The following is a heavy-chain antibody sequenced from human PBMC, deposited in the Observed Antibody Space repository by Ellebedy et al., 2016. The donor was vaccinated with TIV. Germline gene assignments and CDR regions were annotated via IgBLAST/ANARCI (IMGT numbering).Heavy chain of an antibody. CDR3: ARDYSGRVVPAARTFDY. Sequence: AASVKVSCKASGYTFTNYYIGWVRQAPGQGLEWMGWISAHNGNTHYAQKFQGRGTMNTETSTSTAYMELTSLRSDDTAVYYCARDYSGRVVPAARTFDYWGQGTLVTVSS. J-gene: IGHJ4*02. D-gene: IGHD2-2*01. CDR1: GYTFTNYY. V-gene: IGHV1-18*04. CDR2: ISAHNGNT.